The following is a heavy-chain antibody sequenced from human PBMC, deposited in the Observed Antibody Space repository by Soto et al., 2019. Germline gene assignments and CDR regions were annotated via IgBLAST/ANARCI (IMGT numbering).Heavy chain of an antibody. J-gene: IGHJ6*02. D-gene: IGHD4-17*01. V-gene: IGHV4-59*01. CDR3: ARVKYGDYYYGMDV. CDR1: GGSINYSY. Sequence: PSETLSLTCTVSGGSINYSYWTWIRQPPGKGLEWIGYISYTGSANYNASLKSRLTISVDTSKNQFSLKPSSVTAADTALYYCARVKYGDYYYGMDVWGQGTTVTVYS. CDR2: ISYTGSA.